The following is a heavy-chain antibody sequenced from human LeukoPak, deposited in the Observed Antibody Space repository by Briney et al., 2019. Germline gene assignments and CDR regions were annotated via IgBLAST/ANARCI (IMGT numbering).Heavy chain of an antibody. CDR1: GFTLSSHW. CDR2: INQDGSAK. CDR3: ARTTTFAPHFDY. D-gene: IGHD1-1*01. V-gene: IGHV3-7*01. Sequence: SGGSLRLSCAASGFTLSSHWMSWVRQAPGKGLEWVANINQDGSAKYYVDSVKGRFTISRDNARNSMYLQMNSLRAEDTAVYYCARTTTFAPHFDYWGQGTLVTVSS. J-gene: IGHJ4*02.